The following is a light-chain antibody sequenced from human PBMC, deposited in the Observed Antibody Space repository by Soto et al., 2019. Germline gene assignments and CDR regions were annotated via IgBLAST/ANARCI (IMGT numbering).Light chain of an antibody. V-gene: IGKV3-20*01. CDR2: GAS. J-gene: IGKJ5*01. CDR1: QSVSSNY. Sequence: EIVLTQSPGTLSLSPGDRATLSCRASQSVSSNYLAWYRQKPGQAPRLLIYGASSRATGIPDRFSGSGSGTDFTLTIGRLEPEDFAVYYCQQYGSSSISFGQGTRLEIK. CDR3: QQYGSSSIS.